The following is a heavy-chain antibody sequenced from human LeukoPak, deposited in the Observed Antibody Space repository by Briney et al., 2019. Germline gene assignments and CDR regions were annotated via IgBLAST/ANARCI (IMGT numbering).Heavy chain of an antibody. D-gene: IGHD1-26*01. CDR1: GGSISSYY. Sequence: PSETLSLTCTVSGGSISSYYWSWIRQPPGKGLEWIGYIYYSGSTNYNPSLKSRVTISVDTSKNQFSLKLSSVTAADTAVYYCARRMGVGATNWFDPWGQGTLVTVSS. J-gene: IGHJ5*02. CDR3: ARRMGVGATNWFDP. CDR2: IYYSGST. V-gene: IGHV4-59*08.